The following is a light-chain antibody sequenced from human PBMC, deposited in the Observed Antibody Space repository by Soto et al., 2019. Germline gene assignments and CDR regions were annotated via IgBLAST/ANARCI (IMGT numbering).Light chain of an antibody. CDR1: SSDVGGYNY. CDR3: SSYTSSSTLSYV. V-gene: IGLV2-14*01. CDR2: EVS. J-gene: IGLJ1*01. Sequence: QSALTQPASVSGSPGQSITISCTGTSSDVGGYNYVSWYQQYPVKAPKLILHEVSNRPSGVSTRFSGSKSGNTASLTISGLQTEGEADYYCSSYTSSSTLSYVFGTGTKVTVL.